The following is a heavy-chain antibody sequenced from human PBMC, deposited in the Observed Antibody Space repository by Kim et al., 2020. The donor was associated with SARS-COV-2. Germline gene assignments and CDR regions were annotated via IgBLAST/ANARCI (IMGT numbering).Heavy chain of an antibody. J-gene: IGHJ4*02. V-gene: IGHV3-30-3*01. CDR3: ATPMGPGYYDSSFDY. Sequence: GGSLRLSCAASGFTFSSYAMHWVRQAPGKGLEWVAVISYDGSNKYYADSVKGRFTISRDNSKNTLYLQMNSLRAEDTAVYYCATPMGPGYYDSSFDYWGQGTLVTVSS. CDR1: GFTFSSYA. D-gene: IGHD3-22*01. CDR2: ISYDGSNK.